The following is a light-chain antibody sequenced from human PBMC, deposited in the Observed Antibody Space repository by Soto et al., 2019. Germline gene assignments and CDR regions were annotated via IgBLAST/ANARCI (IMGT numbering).Light chain of an antibody. CDR1: QSVSSN. CDR3: QQYNNWPPTWT. J-gene: IGKJ1*01. Sequence: EILMTQSPAPLSVSPGARATLSCRASQSVSSNLDWYQQKPGQAPRLLIYGVSTRATGIPARFSGSGSGTEFTLTISSLQSEDFAVYYCQQYNNWPPTWTFGQGTKVEI. V-gene: IGKV3-15*01. CDR2: GVS.